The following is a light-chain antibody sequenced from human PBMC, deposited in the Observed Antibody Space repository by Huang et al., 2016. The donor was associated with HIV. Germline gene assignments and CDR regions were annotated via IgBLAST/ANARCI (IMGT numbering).Light chain of an antibody. Sequence: ETLMTQFPATLSVSPGERATHSCRASQNVRNNLAWYQQKPGQAPRLLFYEASSRATGVPGRFSGSVSGIDFTLTISSLQSEDFAVYCCQQFNNWPPAFGGGTTVEIK. J-gene: IGKJ4*01. CDR3: QQFNNWPPA. CDR2: EAS. CDR1: QNVRNN. V-gene: IGKV3-15*01.